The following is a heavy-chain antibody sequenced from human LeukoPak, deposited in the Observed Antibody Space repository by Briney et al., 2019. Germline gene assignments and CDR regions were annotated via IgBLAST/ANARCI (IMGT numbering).Heavy chain of an antibody. CDR3: ARVIAYYYYYMDV. J-gene: IGHJ6*03. CDR2: IYYSGST. CDR1: GDSISSSYW. V-gene: IGHV4-4*02. Sequence: SETLSLTCDVSGDSISSSYWWTWVRQPPGKGLEWIGSIYYSGSTYYNPSLKSRVTISVDTSKNQFSLKLSSVTAADTAVYYCARVIAYYYYYMDVWGKGTTVTVSS.